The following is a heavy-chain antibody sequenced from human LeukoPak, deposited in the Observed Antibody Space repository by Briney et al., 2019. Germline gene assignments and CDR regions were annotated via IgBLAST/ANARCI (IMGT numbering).Heavy chain of an antibody. CDR3: ARGCSGGSCYSDPDWFDP. D-gene: IGHD2-15*01. J-gene: IGHJ5*02. CDR2: ISSSSSYR. Sequence: GGSLRLSCAASGFTFRSYSMNWVRQAPGKGLEWVSSISSSSSYRYYADSVKGRFTISRDNAKNSLYLQMNSLRAEDTAVYYCARGCSGGSCYSDPDWFDPWGQGTLVTVSS. V-gene: IGHV3-21*01. CDR1: GFTFRSYS.